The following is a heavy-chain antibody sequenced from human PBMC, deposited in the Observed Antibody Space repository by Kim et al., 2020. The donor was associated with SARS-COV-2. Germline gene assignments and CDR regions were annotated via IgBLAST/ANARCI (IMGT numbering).Heavy chain of an antibody. J-gene: IGHJ5*02. Sequence: SRVTISVDTSKNQFSLKLSSVTAADTAVYYCAREGDPLRYFDWLTNWFDPWGQGTLVTVSS. D-gene: IGHD3-9*01. CDR3: AREGDPLRYFDWLTNWFDP. V-gene: IGHV4-39*02.